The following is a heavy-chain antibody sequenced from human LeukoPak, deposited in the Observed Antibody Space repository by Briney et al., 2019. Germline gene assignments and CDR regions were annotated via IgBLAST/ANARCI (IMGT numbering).Heavy chain of an antibody. Sequence: PGGSLRLSCAASGFTFGSYAMSWVRQAPGKGLEWVSAISGSGGSTYYADSVKGRFTISRDNSKNTLYLQMNSLRAEDTAVYYCAKDGGRSVNGDLLWGQGTLVTVSS. CDR1: GFTFGSYA. V-gene: IGHV3-23*01. CDR2: ISGSGGST. J-gene: IGHJ4*02. D-gene: IGHD4-17*01. CDR3: AKDGGRSVNGDLL.